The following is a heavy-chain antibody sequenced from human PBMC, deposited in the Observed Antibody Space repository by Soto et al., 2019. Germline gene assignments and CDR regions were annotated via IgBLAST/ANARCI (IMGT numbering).Heavy chain of an antibody. CDR3: ARALGKVTIFGVVIDYYGMDV. Sequence: ASVKVSCKASGYTFSNFAMHWVRQAPGQRLEWMGWINPNSGGTNYAQTFQGWVTMTRDTSTSTAYMELSRLRSDDTAVYYCARALGKVTIFGVVIDYYGMDVWGQGTTVTVSS. J-gene: IGHJ6*02. V-gene: IGHV1-2*04. CDR1: GYTFSNFA. CDR2: INPNSGGT. D-gene: IGHD3-3*01.